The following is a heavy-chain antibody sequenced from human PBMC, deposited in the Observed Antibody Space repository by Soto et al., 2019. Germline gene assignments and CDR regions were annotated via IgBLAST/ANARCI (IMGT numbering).Heavy chain of an antibody. CDR2: VSGTGTRT. Sequence: GGSLRLSCAASGFTFSSYTMSWVRQAPGKGLEWVSGVSGTGTRTYYADSVKGRFTISRDNSKNTLYLQMNSLRAEDTAVYYCAKVGDSYGYKYYFDYWGQGTLVTVSS. J-gene: IGHJ4*02. D-gene: IGHD5-18*01. V-gene: IGHV3-23*01. CDR3: AKVGDSYGYKYYFDY. CDR1: GFTFSSYT.